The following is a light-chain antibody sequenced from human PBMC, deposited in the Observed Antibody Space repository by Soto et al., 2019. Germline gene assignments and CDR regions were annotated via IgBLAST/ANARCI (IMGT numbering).Light chain of an antibody. CDR3: QHYGSSPRWT. CDR2: GAS. CDR1: QSVSSSY. Sequence: EIVLTQSPGTLSLSPGERATLSCRASQSVSSSYLAWYQQKPGQAPRLLIYGASSRATGIPDRFSGSGSGTDFTLTINRLEPEDFAVYYWQHYGSSPRWTFGHGTKVEIK. V-gene: IGKV3-20*01. J-gene: IGKJ1*01.